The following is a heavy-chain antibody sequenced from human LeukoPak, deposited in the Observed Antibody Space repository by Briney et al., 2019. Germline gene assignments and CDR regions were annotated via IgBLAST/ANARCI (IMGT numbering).Heavy chain of an antibody. D-gene: IGHD3-3*01. V-gene: IGHV4-59*01. J-gene: IGHJ6*02. CDR2: IYYSGST. Sequence: PSETLSLTCSVSGGSISSYYWSWIRQPPGPGLGLIGYIYYSGSTNYNPSLKSRVTISVDTSKTQLSLKLSSVTAADTAVYYCARGITIFGVVIPTYGMDVWGQGTTVTVSS. CDR1: GGSISSYY. CDR3: ARGITIFGVVIPTYGMDV.